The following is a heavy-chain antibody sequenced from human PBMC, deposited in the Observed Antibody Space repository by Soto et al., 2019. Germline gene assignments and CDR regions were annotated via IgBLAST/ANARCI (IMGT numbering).Heavy chain of an antibody. J-gene: IGHJ2*01. V-gene: IGHV3-9*01. D-gene: IGHD6-13*01. CDR3: AKDRGWGGAPGTLWDFDL. CDR2: ITWHSGTI. Sequence: EMQLVESGGGLVQPGRSLRLSCAASGFTFDDYVMHWVRQGPGKGLEWVSSITWHSGTIDYADSVKGRFTISRDNAKSSLYLQLNSLRTEDTAFYYFAKDRGWGGAPGTLWDFDLWGRGTLVTVSS. CDR1: GFTFDDYV.